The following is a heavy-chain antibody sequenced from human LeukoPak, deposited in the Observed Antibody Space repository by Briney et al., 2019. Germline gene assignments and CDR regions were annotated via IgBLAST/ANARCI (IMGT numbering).Heavy chain of an antibody. V-gene: IGHV3-21*01. CDR1: GFTFSSYN. CDR3: ARVLETDCTGGSCYSGLDY. CDR2: ISRTGTYI. D-gene: IGHD2-15*01. J-gene: IGHJ4*02. Sequence: GGYLRLSCAASGFTFSSYNMEWVRQAPGEGLEWVSSISRTGTYIYYADSVKGRFTVSRDNAQNSLYLQMNSLRVEDTAVYYCARVLETDCTGGSCYSGLDYWGQGTLVTVSS.